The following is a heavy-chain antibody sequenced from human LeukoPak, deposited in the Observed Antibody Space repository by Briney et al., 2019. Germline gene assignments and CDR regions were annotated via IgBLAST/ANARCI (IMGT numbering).Heavy chain of an antibody. CDR2: IYSGGST. CDR1: GFTVSSNY. D-gene: IGHD6-6*01. Sequence: PGGSLRLSCAASGFTVSSNYMSWVRQAPGKGLEWVSVIYSGGSTYYADSVKGRFTISRDNSKNTLYLQMNSLRAEDTAVYYCAKSEQLANLYYYYGMDVWGQGTTVTVSS. J-gene: IGHJ6*02. V-gene: IGHV3-66*01. CDR3: AKSEQLANLYYYYGMDV.